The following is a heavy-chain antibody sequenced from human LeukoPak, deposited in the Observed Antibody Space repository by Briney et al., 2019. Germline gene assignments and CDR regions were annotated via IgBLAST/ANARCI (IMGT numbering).Heavy chain of an antibody. CDR2: IFYSGST. V-gene: IGHV4-59*01. D-gene: IGHD1-26*01. CDR1: GGSISSYH. CDR3: ARAHSGPSLVEY. J-gene: IGHJ4*02. Sequence: SETLSLTCTVSGGSISSYHWSWIRQPPGKGLEWIGYIFYSGSTNYIPSLKSRVAISVDTSKNQFSLKLSSVTAADTAVYFCARAHSGPSLVEYWGQGTLVTVSS.